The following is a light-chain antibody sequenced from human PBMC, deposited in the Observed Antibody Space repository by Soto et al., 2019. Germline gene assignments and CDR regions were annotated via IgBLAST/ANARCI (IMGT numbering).Light chain of an antibody. CDR3: QQYNSYPLT. CDR2: GAS. CDR1: QSISTW. Sequence: DIQMTQSPSTLSASVGDRVTITCRTSQSISTWLAWYQQRPGKAPKLLIYGASTLESAVPSRFSGSGSGTEFTLTISSLQPDDFATYYCQQYNSYPLTFGGGTKVEI. V-gene: IGKV1-5*03. J-gene: IGKJ4*01.